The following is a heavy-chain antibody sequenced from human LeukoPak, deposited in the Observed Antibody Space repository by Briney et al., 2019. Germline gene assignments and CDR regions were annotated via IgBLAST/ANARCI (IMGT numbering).Heavy chain of an antibody. V-gene: IGHV3-73*01. CDR2: IRSKANSYAT. CDR3: TRLAEYCSGGSCYLVDY. D-gene: IGHD2-15*01. Sequence: GGSLRLSCAASGFTFSGSAMHWVRQASGKGLEWVGRIRSKANSYATAYAASVKGRFTISRDDPKNTAYLQMNSLKTEDTAVYYCTRLAEYCSGGSCYLVDYWGQGTLVTVSS. CDR1: GFTFSGSA. J-gene: IGHJ4*02.